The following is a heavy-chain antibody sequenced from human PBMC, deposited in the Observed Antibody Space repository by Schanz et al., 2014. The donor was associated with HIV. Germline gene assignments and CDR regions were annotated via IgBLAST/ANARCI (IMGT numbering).Heavy chain of an antibody. CDR2: FNVMLSKI. CDR3: ASGRRSGIGWRMDV. V-gene: IGHV1-69*01. CDR1: GGTFRSNA. J-gene: IGHJ6*02. Sequence: QVQLVQSGAEVKKTGSSVKVSCKASGGTFRSNAITWVRQAPGQGLEWIGHFNVMLSKINSAQKFQGRVSMTADPSTNTAYMEMRGLRFEDTAVYYCASGRRSGIGWRMDVWGQGTTVIVS. D-gene: IGHD6-19*01.